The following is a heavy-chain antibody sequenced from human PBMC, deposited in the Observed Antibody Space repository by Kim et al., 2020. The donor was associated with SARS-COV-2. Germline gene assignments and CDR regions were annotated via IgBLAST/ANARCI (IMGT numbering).Heavy chain of an antibody. CDR3: ATWIPVPAGRVPY. J-gene: IGHJ4*02. D-gene: IGHD2-2*03. CDR1: GYTFSDYH. Sequence: ASVKVSCKASGYTFSDYHIHWVRQAPGQGPEWMAWINCISGGTEYSQMFQGRVTVTRDTSISTAYMDLSGLMSDDTAVYYCATWIPVPAGRVPYWGQGTLVTVSS. V-gene: IGHV1-2*02. CDR2: INCISGGT.